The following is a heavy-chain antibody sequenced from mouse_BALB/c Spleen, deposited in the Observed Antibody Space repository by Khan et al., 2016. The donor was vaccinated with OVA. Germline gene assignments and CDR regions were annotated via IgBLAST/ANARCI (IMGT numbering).Heavy chain of an antibody. Sequence: QVQLKESGPGLVAPSQNLSITCTVSGFSLTGYGVNWVRQPPGKGLEWLGMIWGDGSTDYNSALKSRLSVSKDNSKSPVFLKMNSLQTDDTARYYCARELRLGGFAYWGQGTLVTVAA. CDR3: ARELRLGGFAY. CDR1: GFSLTGYG. V-gene: IGHV2-6-7*01. CDR2: IWGDGST. J-gene: IGHJ3*01. D-gene: IGHD1-2*01.